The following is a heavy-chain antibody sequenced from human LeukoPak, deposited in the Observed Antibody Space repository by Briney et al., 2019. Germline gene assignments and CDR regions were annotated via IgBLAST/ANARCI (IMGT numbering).Heavy chain of an antibody. D-gene: IGHD3-22*01. Sequence: SETLSLTCTVSGGSISSDYWSWIRQPPGKGLEWIGYFSNSGSTNYNPSLKSRVTISVDTSKNQFSLKLRFTTAADTAVYYCAKYYHDSSGYGAFDIWGQGTMVTVSS. CDR3: AKYYHDSSGYGAFDI. CDR1: GGSISSDY. V-gene: IGHV4-59*01. CDR2: FSNSGST. J-gene: IGHJ3*02.